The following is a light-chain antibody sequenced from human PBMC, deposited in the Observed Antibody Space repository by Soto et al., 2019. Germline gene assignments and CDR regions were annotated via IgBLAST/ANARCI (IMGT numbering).Light chain of an antibody. CDR1: QSVSSSY. CDR2: GAS. J-gene: IGKJ4*01. CDR3: HQYYKWPLT. Sequence: EIVLTQSPGTLSLSPGERATLSCRASQSVSSSYLAWYQQKPGQSPRLLIYGASTRATGIPARFSGSGSGTEFTLTISSLQSEDFAVYYCHQYYKWPLTFGGGTKVDI. V-gene: IGKV3-15*01.